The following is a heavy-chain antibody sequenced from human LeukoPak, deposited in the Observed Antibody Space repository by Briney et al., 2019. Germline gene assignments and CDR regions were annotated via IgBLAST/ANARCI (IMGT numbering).Heavy chain of an antibody. CDR2: IYSGGST. CDR1: GFTFSSNY. Sequence: GGSLRLSCAASGFTFSSNYMGWVRQAPGKGLEGVSVIYSGGSTYYSDSVKGRFTISRDNSKNTLYLQMNSLRAEDTAVYYCARQRVENYYYGMDVWGQGTTVTVSS. CDR3: ARQRVENYYYGMDV. J-gene: IGHJ6*02. D-gene: IGHD2-15*01. V-gene: IGHV3-53*01.